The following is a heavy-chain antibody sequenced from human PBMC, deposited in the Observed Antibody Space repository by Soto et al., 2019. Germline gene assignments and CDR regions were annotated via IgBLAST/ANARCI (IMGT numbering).Heavy chain of an antibody. D-gene: IGHD6-19*01. V-gene: IGHV4-39*07. J-gene: IGHJ5*02. Sequence: SETLSLTCTVSGGAISSSSYYWGWIRQPPGKGPEWIGSIYYSGSTYYNPSLKSRVTVSVDTSKNQFSLKLTSVTAADTAVYYCAILSGRWNSWFDTWGQGTVVTVSS. CDR3: AILSGRWNSWFDT. CDR2: IYYSGST. CDR1: GGAISSSSYY.